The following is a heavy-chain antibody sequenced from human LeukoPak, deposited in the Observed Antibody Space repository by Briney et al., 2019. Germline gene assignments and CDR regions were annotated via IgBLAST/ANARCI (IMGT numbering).Heavy chain of an antibody. CDR3: ARGTTDDY. CDR1: GYTFTSYY. Sequence: APVKVSCKASGYTFTSYYIDWVRQAPGQGLEWMGVINPSGGSTRYAQKFQGRVTMTGDPSTRTVYMELSSLTSDDTAVYYCARGTTDDYWGQGTPVTVSS. V-gene: IGHV1-46*01. J-gene: IGHJ4*02. D-gene: IGHD1-1*01. CDR2: INPSGGST.